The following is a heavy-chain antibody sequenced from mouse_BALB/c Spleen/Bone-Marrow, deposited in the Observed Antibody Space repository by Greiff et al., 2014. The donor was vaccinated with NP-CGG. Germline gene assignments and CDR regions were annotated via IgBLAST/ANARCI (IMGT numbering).Heavy chain of an antibody. D-gene: IGHD2-1*01. CDR3: AREGVYYGSHYGYFDV. CDR2: IRNKANGYTT. J-gene: IGHJ1*01. CDR1: GFTFTDYY. V-gene: IGHV7-3*02. Sequence: DVQLVESGGGLVQPGGSLRLSCATSGFTFTDYYMSWVRQPPGKALEWLGFIRNKANGYTTEYSASVKGRFTISRDNSQSILYPQMNTLRAEDSATYYCAREGVYYGSHYGYFDVWGAGTTVTVSS.